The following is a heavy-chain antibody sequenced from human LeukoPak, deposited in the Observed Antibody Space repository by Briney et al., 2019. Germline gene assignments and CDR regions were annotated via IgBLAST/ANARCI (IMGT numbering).Heavy chain of an antibody. CDR3: ARWWSSWSN. V-gene: IGHV4-59*01. CDR1: GDSISRFY. J-gene: IGHJ4*02. Sequence: SETLSLTCTVSGDSISRFYWSWIRQPPGKGLEWIGDIYYSGSTDYNPSLKSRVTISVDRSKNQFSLKLSSVTAVDTAVFYCARWWSSWSNWGQGTLVTVSS. CDR2: IYYSGST. D-gene: IGHD6-13*01.